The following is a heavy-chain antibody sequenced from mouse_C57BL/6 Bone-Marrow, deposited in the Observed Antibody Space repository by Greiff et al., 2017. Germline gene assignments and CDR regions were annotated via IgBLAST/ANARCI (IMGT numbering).Heavy chain of an antibody. CDR3: ARRAMVTSPDYLDY. D-gene: IGHD2-2*01. V-gene: IGHV1-81*01. J-gene: IGHJ2*01. CDR2: IYPRSGNT. Sequence: QVQLKESGAELARPGASVKLSCKASGYTFTSYGISWVKQRTGQGLEWIGEIYPRSGNTYYNEKFKGKATLTADKSSSTAYMELRSLTSEDSAVYFCARRAMVTSPDYLDYWGQGTTLTVSS. CDR1: GYTFTSYG.